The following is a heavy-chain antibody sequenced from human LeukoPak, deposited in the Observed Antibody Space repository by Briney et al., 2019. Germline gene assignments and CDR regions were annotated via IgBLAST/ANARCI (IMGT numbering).Heavy chain of an antibody. J-gene: IGHJ6*02. CDR3: AKAHLTGSGIYYYYGMDV. V-gene: IGHV3-30*18. CDR2: ISYGGSNK. CDR1: GFTFSSYG. D-gene: IGHD3-10*01. Sequence: GGSLRLSCAASGFTFSSYGMHWVRQAPGKGLEWVGVISYGGSNKYYADSVKGRFTISRDNSKNTLYLQMNSLRAEDTAVYYCAKAHLTGSGIYYYYGMDVWGQGTTVTVSS.